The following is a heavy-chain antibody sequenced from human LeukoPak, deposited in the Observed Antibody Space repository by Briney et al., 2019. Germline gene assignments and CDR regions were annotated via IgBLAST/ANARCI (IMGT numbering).Heavy chain of an antibody. D-gene: IGHD3-22*01. CDR2: IIPIFGTA. V-gene: IGHV1-69*13. Sequence: SVKVSCKASGGTFISYAISWVRQAPGQGLEWMGGIIPIFGTANYAQKFQGRVTITADESTSTAYMELSSLRSEDTAVYYCALTSRYYYDSSGYYPFDYWGQGTLVTVSS. CDR1: GGTFISYA. J-gene: IGHJ4*02. CDR3: ALTSRYYYDSSGYYPFDY.